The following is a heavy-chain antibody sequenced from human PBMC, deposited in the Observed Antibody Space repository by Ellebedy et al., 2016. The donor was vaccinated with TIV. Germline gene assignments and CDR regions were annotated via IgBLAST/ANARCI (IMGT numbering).Heavy chain of an antibody. D-gene: IGHD3-22*01. J-gene: IGHJ4*02. CDR2: ISAYNGNT. V-gene: IGHV1-18*01. Sequence: ASVKVSCXASGGTFSSYAISWVRQAPGQGLEWMGGISAYNGNTNYAQKLQGRVTMTTDTSTSTAYMELRSLRSDDTAVYYCARDSSMIVVVNDYWGQGTLVTVSS. CDR1: GGTFSSYA. CDR3: ARDSSMIVVVNDY.